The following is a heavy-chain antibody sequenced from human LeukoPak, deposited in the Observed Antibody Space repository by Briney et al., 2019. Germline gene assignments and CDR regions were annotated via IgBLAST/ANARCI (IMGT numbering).Heavy chain of an antibody. CDR3: ATWLVATDASDI. Sequence: PGGSLRLSCAASGFTVSSNYMGWVRQAPGKGLEWVSVIYSGGSTYYADSVKGRFTISRDNSKNTLYLQMNSLRAEDTAVYYCATWLVATDASDIWGQGTMVTVSS. D-gene: IGHD6-19*01. CDR2: IYSGGST. CDR1: GFTVSSNY. V-gene: IGHV3-66*02. J-gene: IGHJ3*02.